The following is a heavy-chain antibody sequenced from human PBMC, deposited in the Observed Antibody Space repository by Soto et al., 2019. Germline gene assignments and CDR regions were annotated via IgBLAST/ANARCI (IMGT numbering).Heavy chain of an antibody. Sequence: SLRLSCAASGFTFSSYGMHWVRQAPGKGLEWVAVISYDGSNKYYADSVKGRFTISRDNSKNTLYLQMNSLRAEDTAVYYCAKGYYDSSGYWLTNYFDYWGQGTLVTVS. J-gene: IGHJ4*02. CDR3: AKGYYDSSGYWLTNYFDY. CDR1: GFTFSSYG. CDR2: ISYDGSNK. D-gene: IGHD3-22*01. V-gene: IGHV3-30*18.